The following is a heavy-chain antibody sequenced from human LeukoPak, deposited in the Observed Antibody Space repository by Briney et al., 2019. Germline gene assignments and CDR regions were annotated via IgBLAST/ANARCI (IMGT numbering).Heavy chain of an antibody. Sequence: GGSLRLSCAASGFTFSSYWMSWVRQAPGEGLEWVANIKQDGSEKYYVDSVKGRFTISRDNAKNSLYLQMNSLRAEDTAVYYCARGPRYNWNDGSYYFDYWGQGTLVTVSS. D-gene: IGHD1-20*01. J-gene: IGHJ4*02. V-gene: IGHV3-7*04. CDR3: ARGPRYNWNDGSYYFDY. CDR1: GFTFSSYW. CDR2: IKQDGSEK.